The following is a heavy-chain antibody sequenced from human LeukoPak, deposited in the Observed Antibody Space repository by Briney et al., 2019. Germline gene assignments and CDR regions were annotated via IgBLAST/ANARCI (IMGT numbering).Heavy chain of an antibody. Sequence: QPGGSLRLSCAASGFTFSTYEMNWVRQAPGKGLVWVSHINSDGSSTSYADSVKGRFTISRDNAKNTLYLQMNSLRAEDTAVYYCARLYSSGSPDYWGQGTLVTVSS. J-gene: IGHJ4*02. CDR2: INSDGSST. CDR1: GFTFSTYE. D-gene: IGHD6-19*01. CDR3: ARLYSSGSPDY. V-gene: IGHV3-74*01.